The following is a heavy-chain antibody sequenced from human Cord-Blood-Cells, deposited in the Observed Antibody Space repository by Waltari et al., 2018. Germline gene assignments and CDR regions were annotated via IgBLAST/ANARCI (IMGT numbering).Heavy chain of an antibody. CDR3: ARGTYCSSTSCYGPSFDY. V-gene: IGHV3-30-3*01. D-gene: IGHD2-2*01. J-gene: IGHJ4*02. CDR2: ISYDGSNK. CDR1: GFTFTTYA. Sequence: QVQLVESGGGVVQPGRSLRLSCAASGFTFTTYAMHWARQAPGQGLEWVAVISYDGSNKYYADSVKGRFTISRDNSKNTLYLQMNSLRAEDTAVYYCARGTYCSSTSCYGPSFDYWGQGTLVTVSS.